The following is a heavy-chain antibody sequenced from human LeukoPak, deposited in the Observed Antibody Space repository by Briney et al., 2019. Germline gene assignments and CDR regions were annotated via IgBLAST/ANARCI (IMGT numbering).Heavy chain of an antibody. V-gene: IGHV3-33*06. J-gene: IGHJ4*02. Sequence: GGSLRLSCAASGFTFSHYGMHWVRQAPGKGPEWVAVIWYDGGNKYFADSVKGRFTISRDNSKNTVYLQMNSLRVEDTAVYYCAKGTESGWYAYFDYWGQGTLVTVSS. CDR1: GFTFSHYG. CDR2: IWYDGGNK. CDR3: AKGTESGWYAYFDY. D-gene: IGHD6-19*01.